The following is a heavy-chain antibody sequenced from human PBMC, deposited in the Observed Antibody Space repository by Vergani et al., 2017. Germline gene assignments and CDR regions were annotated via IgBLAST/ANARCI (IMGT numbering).Heavy chain of an antibody. V-gene: IGHV3-23*01. CDR2: ISARYPST. CDR3: ARAYCSSTSCHPYYYGMDV. J-gene: IGHJ6*02. Sequence: EVQLLQSGGGVTQPGGSVRLSCAASGFTFSACPMTWVRQAPGKGLEWVSAISARYPSTYYADSVKGRFTISRDNSKNTLYLQMNSLRAEDTAVYYCARAYCSSTSCHPYYYGMDVWGQGTTVTVSS. CDR1: GFTFSACP. D-gene: IGHD2-2*01.